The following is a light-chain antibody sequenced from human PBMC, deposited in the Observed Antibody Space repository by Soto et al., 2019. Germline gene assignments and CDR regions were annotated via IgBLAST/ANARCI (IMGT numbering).Light chain of an antibody. J-gene: IGKJ5*01. CDR2: DAS. CDR3: QQYSTYASSLT. V-gene: IGKV1-5*01. CDR1: ETINKW. Sequence: DFQLTQSPSTLSASAGDRVTITCRASETINKWLAWYQQKPGKAPKILIYDASNLGSGVPSRFRGSGSGTEFTLTISSLQSDDFATYYCQQYSTYASSLTFGQGTRLEIK.